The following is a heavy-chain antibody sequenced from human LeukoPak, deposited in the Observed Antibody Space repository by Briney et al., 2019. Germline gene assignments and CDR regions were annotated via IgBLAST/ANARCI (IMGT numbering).Heavy chain of an antibody. V-gene: IGHV3-30-3*01. CDR1: GFTFSSYA. D-gene: IGHD3-9*01. CDR2: ISYDGSNK. CDR3: ARDMTDILTGYSAFDI. Sequence: GGSLRLSCAASGFTFSSYAMHWVRQAPGKGLEWVAVISYDGSNKYYADPVKGRFTISRDNSKNTLYLQMNSLRAEDTAVYYCARDMTDILTGYSAFDIWGQGTMVTVSS. J-gene: IGHJ3*02.